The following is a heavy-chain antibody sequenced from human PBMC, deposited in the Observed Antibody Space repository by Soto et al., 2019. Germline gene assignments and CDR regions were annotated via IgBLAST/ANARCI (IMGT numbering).Heavy chain of an antibody. D-gene: IGHD1-1*01. CDR3: ASNKNCTYYYGMNV. J-gene: IGHJ6*02. CDR2: IDTSDSYT. Sequence: PGESMKISCKGSGYSFTSYWISWVRPLPGKGLEWMGRIDTSDSYTKYSPSFQGHVTISADKSISTAYLQWSSLKASDTAMYYCASNKNCTYYYGMNVWGQGTTVTVSS. CDR1: GYSFTSYW. V-gene: IGHV5-10-1*01.